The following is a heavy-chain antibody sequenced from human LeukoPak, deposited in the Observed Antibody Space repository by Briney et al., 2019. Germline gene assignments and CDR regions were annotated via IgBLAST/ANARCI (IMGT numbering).Heavy chain of an antibody. V-gene: IGHV4-59*12. J-gene: IGHJ4*02. CDR3: ARDLGGGTGAATLGY. CDR1: GGSTSSYY. CDR2: IYYSGST. D-gene: IGHD2-15*01. Sequence: SETLSLTCTVSGGSTSSYYWSWIRQPPGKGLEWIGYIYYSGSTNYNPSLKSRVTISVDTSKNQFSLKLSSVTATDTAVYYCARDLGGGTGAATLGYWGQGTLVTVSS.